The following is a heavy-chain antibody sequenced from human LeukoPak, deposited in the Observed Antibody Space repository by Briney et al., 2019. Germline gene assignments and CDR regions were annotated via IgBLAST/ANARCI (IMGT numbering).Heavy chain of an antibody. Sequence: GGSLRLSCAASGFTFSSYSMNWVRQAPGKGLEWVSSISSSSSYIYYADSVKGRFTISRDNAKNSLYLQMNSLRAEDTAVYYCARASPNYYDSSGYYYDFLDYWGQGTLVTVSS. J-gene: IGHJ4*02. CDR1: GFTFSSYS. CDR3: ARASPNYYDSSGYYYDFLDY. CDR2: ISSSSSYI. D-gene: IGHD3-22*01. V-gene: IGHV3-21*01.